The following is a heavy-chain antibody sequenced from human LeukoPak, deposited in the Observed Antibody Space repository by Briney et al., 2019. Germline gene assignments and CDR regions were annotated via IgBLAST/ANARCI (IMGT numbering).Heavy chain of an antibody. CDR1: GGSISSYY. J-gene: IGHJ3*02. Sequence: SETLSLTCTVSGGSISSYYWSWIRQPPGKGLEWIGYIYYSGSTNYNPSLKSRVTISVDTSKNQFSLKLSSVTAADTAVYYCARDRVAGLDIWGQGTMVTVSS. V-gene: IGHV4-59*01. D-gene: IGHD6-19*01. CDR3: ARDRVAGLDI. CDR2: IYYSGST.